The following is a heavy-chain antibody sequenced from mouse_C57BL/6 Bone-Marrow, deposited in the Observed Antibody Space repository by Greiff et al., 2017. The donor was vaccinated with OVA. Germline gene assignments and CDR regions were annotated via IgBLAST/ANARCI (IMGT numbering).Heavy chain of an antibody. V-gene: IGHV5-4*01. Sequence: EVKLEESGGGLVKPGGSLKLSCAASGFTFSSYAMSWVRQTPEKRLEWVATISDGGSYTYYPDNVKGRFTISRDNAKNNLYLQMSHLKSEDTAMYYCAGDDYWGQGTTLTVSS. CDR2: ISDGGSYT. J-gene: IGHJ2*01. CDR3: AGDDY. CDR1: GFTFSSYA.